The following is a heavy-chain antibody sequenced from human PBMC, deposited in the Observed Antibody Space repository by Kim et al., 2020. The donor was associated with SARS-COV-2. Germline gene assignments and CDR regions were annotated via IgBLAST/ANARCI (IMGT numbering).Heavy chain of an antibody. Sequence: SRKSRVTISVDTSKNQFSLKLSSVTAADTAVYYCARGRGSGWYADWFDPWGQGTLVTVSS. D-gene: IGHD6-19*01. V-gene: IGHV4-34*01. CDR3: ARGRGSGWYADWFDP. J-gene: IGHJ5*02.